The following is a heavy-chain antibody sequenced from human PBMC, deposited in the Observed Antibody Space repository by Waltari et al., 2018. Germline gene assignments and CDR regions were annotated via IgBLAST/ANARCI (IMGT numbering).Heavy chain of an antibody. CDR3: ASSTYYYDSSGYSFDY. Sequence: QVQLQQWGAGLLKPSETLSLTCAVYGGSFSGYYWSWIRPPPGKGLEWIGEINHSGSTNYNPSLKSRVTISVDTSKNQFSLKLSSVTAADTAVYYCASSTYYYDSSGYSFDYWGQGTLVTVSS. D-gene: IGHD3-22*01. CDR2: INHSGST. CDR1: GGSFSGYY. J-gene: IGHJ4*02. V-gene: IGHV4-34*01.